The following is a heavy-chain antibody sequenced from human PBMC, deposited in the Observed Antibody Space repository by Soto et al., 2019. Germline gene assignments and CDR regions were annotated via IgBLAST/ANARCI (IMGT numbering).Heavy chain of an antibody. CDR1: GYSFTSYW. V-gene: IGHV5-51*01. Sequence: GESLKISCKGSGYSFTSYWIGWVRQMPGKGLEWMGIIYPGDSDTRYSPSFQGQVTISADKSISTAYLQWSSLKASDTAMYYCEISKAVVAPAASTRMNYYDYYGMEVWGEGTTVT. CDR2: IYPGDSDT. CDR3: EISKAVVAPAASTRMNYYDYYGMEV. J-gene: IGHJ6*02. D-gene: IGHD2-2*01.